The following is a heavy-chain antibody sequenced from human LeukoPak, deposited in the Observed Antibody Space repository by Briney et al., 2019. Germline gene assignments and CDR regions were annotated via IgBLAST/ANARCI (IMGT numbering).Heavy chain of an antibody. CDR1: GFTFSSYW. V-gene: IGHV3-7*01. CDR3: ARAPPQDHGAFDI. J-gene: IGHJ3*02. CDR2: IKQDGSEK. Sequence: GGSLRLSCAASGFTFSSYWMSWVRQAPGKGLEWVANIKQDGSEKYYVDSVKGRFTISRDNAKNSLYLQMNSLRAEDTAVYYCARAPPQDHGAFDIWGQGTMVTVSS.